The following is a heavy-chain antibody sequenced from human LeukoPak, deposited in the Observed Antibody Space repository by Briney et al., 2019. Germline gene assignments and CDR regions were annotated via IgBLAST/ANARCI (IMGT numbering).Heavy chain of an antibody. CDR2: IYPGDSDT. D-gene: IGHD6-6*01. Sequence: GESLKISCKSSGYGFAIYWIGWVRQMPGKGLEWMGIIYPGDSDTQYSPSFQGQVTISVDKSINTAYLQWSSLKASDTATYYCASPLLVRNSSAFDVWGQGTVVTVSS. V-gene: IGHV5-51*01. CDR1: GYGFAIYW. J-gene: IGHJ3*01. CDR3: ASPLLVRNSSAFDV.